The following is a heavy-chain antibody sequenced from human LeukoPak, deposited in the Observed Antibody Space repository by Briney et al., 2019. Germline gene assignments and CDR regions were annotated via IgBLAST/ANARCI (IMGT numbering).Heavy chain of an antibody. CDR3: ARDRLGYCSSTSCRDAFDI. CDR2: IYTSGST. D-gene: IGHD2-2*01. CDR1: GGSISSYY. J-gene: IGHJ3*02. Sequence: SETLSLTCTVSGGSISSYYWSWLRQPAGKGLEWLGRIYTSGSTNYNPSLKSRVTMSVDTSKNQFSLKLSSVTAADTAVYYCARDRLGYCSSTSCRDAFDIWGQGTMVTVSS. V-gene: IGHV4-4*07.